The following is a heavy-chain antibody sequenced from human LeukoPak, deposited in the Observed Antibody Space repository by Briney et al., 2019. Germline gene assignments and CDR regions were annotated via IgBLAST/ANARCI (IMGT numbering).Heavy chain of an antibody. V-gene: IGHV1-24*01. D-gene: IGHD2-15*01. CDR1: GYTLTELS. CDR2: FDPEDGET. CDR3: ATARRYCSGGSCYSFPLDY. Sequence: ASVKVSCKVSGYTLTELSMRWVRQAPGKGLEWMGGFDPEDGETIYAQKFQGRVTMTEDTSTDTAYMELSSLRSEDTAVYYCATARRYCSGGSCYSFPLDYWGQGTLVTVSS. J-gene: IGHJ4*02.